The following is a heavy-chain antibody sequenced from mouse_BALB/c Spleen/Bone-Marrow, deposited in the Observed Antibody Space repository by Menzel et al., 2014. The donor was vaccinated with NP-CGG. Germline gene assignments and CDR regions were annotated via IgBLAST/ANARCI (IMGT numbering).Heavy chain of an antibody. Sequence: LSCAASGFTFSSFGMHWVRQAPEKGLEWVAYVSSGSSTIYYADTVKGRFTISRDNPKNTLFLQMTSLRSEDTAMYYCARGDLLRGFAYWGQGTLVTVSA. J-gene: IGHJ3*01. V-gene: IGHV5-17*02. CDR1: GFTFSSFG. CDR3: ARGDLLRGFAY. D-gene: IGHD1-1*01. CDR2: VSSGSSTI.